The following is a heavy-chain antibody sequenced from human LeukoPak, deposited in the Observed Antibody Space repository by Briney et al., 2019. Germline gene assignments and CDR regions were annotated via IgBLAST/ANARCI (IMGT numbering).Heavy chain of an antibody. J-gene: IGHJ4*02. CDR1: GITFKNYW. D-gene: IGHD6-19*01. CDR3: ATGGYSSGLDY. Sequence: GSLRLSCEASGITFKNYWLHWVRQAPGKGLVWVSRVDTDGSGTIYADSVKGRFTVSRDNAKNTLYLQMISLRAEDTAVYYCATGGYSSGLDYWGQGILGTVSS. V-gene: IGHV3-74*01. CDR2: VDTDGSGT.